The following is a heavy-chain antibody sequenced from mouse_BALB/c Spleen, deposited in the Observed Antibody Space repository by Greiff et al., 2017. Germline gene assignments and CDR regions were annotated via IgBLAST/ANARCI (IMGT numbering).Heavy chain of an antibody. Sequence: VQLQQSGAELAKPGASVKMSCKASGYTFTSYWMHWVKQRPGQGLEWIGYINPSTGYTEYNQKFKDKATLTADKSSSTAYMQLSSLTSEDSAVYYCARSFMITTAPFAYWGQGTLVTVSA. J-gene: IGHJ3*01. D-gene: IGHD2-4*01. CDR3: ARSFMITTAPFAY. CDR2: INPSTGYT. V-gene: IGHV1-7*01. CDR1: GYTFTSYW.